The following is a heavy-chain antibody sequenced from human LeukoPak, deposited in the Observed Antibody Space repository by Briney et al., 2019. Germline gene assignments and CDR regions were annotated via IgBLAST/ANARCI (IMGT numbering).Heavy chain of an antibody. Sequence: ASVKVSCKASGYTFINYHISWVRQAPGQGLEWMGWISDNTGNTNYAQKLQGRVTMTTDTSTSTAYMELRSLRSDDTAVYYCARDNSGLEYWGQGTLVTVSS. CDR1: GYTFINYH. CDR3: ARDNSGLEY. V-gene: IGHV1-18*01. J-gene: IGHJ4*02. CDR2: ISDNTGNT.